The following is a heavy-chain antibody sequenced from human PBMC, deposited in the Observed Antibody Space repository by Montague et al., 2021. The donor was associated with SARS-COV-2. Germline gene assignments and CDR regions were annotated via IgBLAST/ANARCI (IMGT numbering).Heavy chain of an antibody. Sequence: PALVKPTQTLTLTCTFSGFSLSTSGVGVGWIRQPPGKALEWLALIYWDDDKRYSPSLKSRLTITKDTSKNQVVLTMTNMDPVDTATYYCAHRGIAVAGPGFDPGGQGTLVTVSS. V-gene: IGHV2-5*02. CDR2: IYWDDDK. J-gene: IGHJ5*02. CDR1: GFSLSTSGVG. D-gene: IGHD6-19*01. CDR3: AHRGIAVAGPGFDP.